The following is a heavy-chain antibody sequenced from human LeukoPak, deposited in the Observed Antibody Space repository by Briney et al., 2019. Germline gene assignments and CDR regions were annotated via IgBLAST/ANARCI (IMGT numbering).Heavy chain of an antibody. D-gene: IGHD3-9*01. Sequence: ASVKVSCKASGYTFTSYGISWVRQAPGQGLEWMGWISAYNGNTNYAQKLQGRVTMTTDTSTSTVYMELSSLKYEDTAVYYCARIGDILTGYYIPFDYWGQGTLVTVSS. J-gene: IGHJ4*02. CDR1: GYTFTSYG. V-gene: IGHV1-18*01. CDR2: ISAYNGNT. CDR3: ARIGDILTGYYIPFDY.